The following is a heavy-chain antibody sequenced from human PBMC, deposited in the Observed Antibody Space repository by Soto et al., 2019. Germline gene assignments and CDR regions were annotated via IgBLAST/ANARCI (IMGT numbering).Heavy chain of an antibody. D-gene: IGHD2-15*01. CDR1: GGSISRCSYS. J-gene: IGHJ5*02. CDR2: IDYSGST. CDR3: ATRQGGSYNWFDP. Sequence: PSETLTLTCTVSGGSISRCSYSWGWIRQPTWKGLEWIGTIDYSGSTYYNPSLKSRVTISVDTSKSQFSLKLSSVTAADTAVYCCATRQGGSYNWFDPWGQGXLVTVYS. V-gene: IGHV4-39*01.